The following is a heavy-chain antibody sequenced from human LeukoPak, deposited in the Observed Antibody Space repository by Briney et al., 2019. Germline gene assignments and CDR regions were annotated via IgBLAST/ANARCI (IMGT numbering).Heavy chain of an antibody. CDR3: ARGGWYFDY. CDR1: GGSISSGGYY. Sequence: SETLSLTCTVSGGSISSGGYYWSWIRQHPGKGLEWIGYICYSGSTYYNPSLKSRVIISVDTSKKQFSLKLSSVTAADTAVYYCARGGWYFDYWGQGTLVTVSS. CDR2: ICYSGST. V-gene: IGHV4-31*03. J-gene: IGHJ4*02. D-gene: IGHD6-19*01.